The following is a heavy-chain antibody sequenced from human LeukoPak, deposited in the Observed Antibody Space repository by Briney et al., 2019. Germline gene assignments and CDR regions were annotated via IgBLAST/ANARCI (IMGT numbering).Heavy chain of an antibody. D-gene: IGHD3-22*01. CDR1: GYTFTSYD. J-gene: IGHJ3*01. Sequence: WASVKVSCKASGYTFTSYDINWVRQATGQGLEWMGWINPNSGGTSFAQKFQGRVTMTRDTSISTAYMELSRLRFDDTAVYYCARDRAYSSGRDDTFDLWGQGTMVIVSS. CDR3: ARDRAYSSGRDDTFDL. V-gene: IGHV1-2*02. CDR2: INPNSGGT.